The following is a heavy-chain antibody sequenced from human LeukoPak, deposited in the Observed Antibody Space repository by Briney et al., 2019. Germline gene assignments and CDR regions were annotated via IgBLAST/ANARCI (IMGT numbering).Heavy chain of an antibody. CDR1: GFTFSSYA. J-gene: IGHJ4*02. V-gene: IGHV3-23*01. Sequence: QAGGSLRLSCAASGFTFSSYAMSWVRQAPGKGLEWVSAISGSGGSTYYADSVKGRFTISRDNSKNTLYLQMNSLRAEDTAVYYRAKEVASVPAALFDYWGQGTLVTVSS. CDR3: AKEVASVPAALFDY. D-gene: IGHD2-2*01. CDR2: ISGSGGST.